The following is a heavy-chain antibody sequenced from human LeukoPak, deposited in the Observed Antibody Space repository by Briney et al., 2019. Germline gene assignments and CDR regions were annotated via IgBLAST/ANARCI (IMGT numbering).Heavy chain of an antibody. CDR1: GVSFSGYY. D-gene: IGHD2-15*01. CDR3: ARGWYSSTTVLPYNWFDP. CDR2: INHSGST. V-gene: IGHV4-34*01. Sequence: SETLSLTCAVYGVSFSGYYWSWIRQPPGAGLGWIGEINHSGSTNYNPSLKSRVTISVDTSKNQFSLKLSSVTAADTAVYYCARGWYSSTTVLPYNWFDPWGQGTLVTVSS. J-gene: IGHJ5*02.